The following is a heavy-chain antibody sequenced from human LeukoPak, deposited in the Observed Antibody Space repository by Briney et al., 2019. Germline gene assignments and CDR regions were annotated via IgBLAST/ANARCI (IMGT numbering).Heavy chain of an antibody. CDR3: ARGATSLSYFDS. CDR1: GGSISTYY. D-gene: IGHD2/OR15-2a*01. J-gene: IGHJ4*02. V-gene: IGHV4-59*01. Sequence: PSETLSLTCTVSGGSISTYYWSCIRQPPGKGLEWIGYIYYSGSTNYNPSLKSRVTISVDTSKNQFSLKLSSVTAADTAVYYCARGATSLSYFDSRGQGTLVTVSS. CDR2: IYYSGST.